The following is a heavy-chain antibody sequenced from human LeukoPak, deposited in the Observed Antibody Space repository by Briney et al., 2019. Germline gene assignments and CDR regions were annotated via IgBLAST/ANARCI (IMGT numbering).Heavy chain of an antibody. V-gene: IGHV3-30*02. J-gene: IGHJ5*02. Sequence: GGSLRLSCAASGFTFSSYGMHWVRQAPGKGLEWVAFIRYDGSNKYYADSVKGRFTISRDNSKNTLYLQMNSLRAEDTAVYYCAKDLGGIAVAGWFDPWGQGTLVTVSS. CDR2: IRYDGSNK. CDR3: AKDLGGIAVAGWFDP. D-gene: IGHD6-19*01. CDR1: GFTFSSYG.